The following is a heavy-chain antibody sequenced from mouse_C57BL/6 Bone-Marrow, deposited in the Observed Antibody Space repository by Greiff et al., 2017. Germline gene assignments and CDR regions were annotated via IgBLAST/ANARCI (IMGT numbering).Heavy chain of an antibody. CDR3: ARVDRYFLFAY. CDR2: ISNGGGST. J-gene: IGHJ3*01. V-gene: IGHV5-12*01. CDR1: GFTFSDYY. Sequence: EVMLVESGGGLVQPGGSLKLSCAASGFTFSDYYMYWVRQTPEKRLEWVAYISNGGGSTYYPDTVKGRFTISRDNAKNTLYLQMSRLKSEDTAMYYCARVDRYFLFAYWGQGTLVTVSA.